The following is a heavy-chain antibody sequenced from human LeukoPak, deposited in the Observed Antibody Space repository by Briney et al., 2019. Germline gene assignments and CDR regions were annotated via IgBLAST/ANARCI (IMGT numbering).Heavy chain of an antibody. J-gene: IGHJ5*02. D-gene: IGHD6-19*01. CDR1: GRSISSYY. CDR3: ARADSRYSSGWYGNWFDP. CDR2: IYYSGST. Sequence: SETLSLTCTVSGRSISSYYWSWIRQPPGKALEWIGYIYYSGSTNYNPSLKSRVTISVDTSKNQFSLKLSSVTAADTAVYYCARADSRYSSGWYGNWFDPWGQGTLVTVSS. V-gene: IGHV4-59*08.